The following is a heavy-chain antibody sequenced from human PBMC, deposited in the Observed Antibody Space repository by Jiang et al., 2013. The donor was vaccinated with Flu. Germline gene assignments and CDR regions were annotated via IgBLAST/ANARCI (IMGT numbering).Heavy chain of an antibody. D-gene: IGHD2-15*01. CDR3: VRHELKDIVVMITDYGMDV. J-gene: IGHJ6*02. V-gene: IGHV4-39*01. Sequence: VKPSETLPLTCTVSGGSISSSSYYWGWVRQPPGKGLEWIGSIYYSGSTYNNPSLRSRITISVDTSKNQFSLKLSSVTAADTAVYYCVRHELKDIVVMITDYGMDVWGQGTTVTVSS. CDR1: GGSISSSSYY. CDR2: IYYSGST.